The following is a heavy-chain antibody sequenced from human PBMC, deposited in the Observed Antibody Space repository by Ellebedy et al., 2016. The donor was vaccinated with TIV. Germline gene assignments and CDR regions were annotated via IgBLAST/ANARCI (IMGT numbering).Heavy chain of an antibody. CDR1: RGTFSTYA. Sequence: ASVKVSCKAFRGTFSTYALNWVRQAPGQGLEWIGAFLPMFGTATSAQKFQGRVTITADESMTTAYMDLSSLRSEDTAVYYCARVRWATVARGVPFHYGMDVWGQGTTVTVTS. D-gene: IGHD3-10*01. V-gene: IGHV1-69*13. CDR3: ARVRWATVARGVPFHYGMDV. CDR2: FLPMFGTA. J-gene: IGHJ6*02.